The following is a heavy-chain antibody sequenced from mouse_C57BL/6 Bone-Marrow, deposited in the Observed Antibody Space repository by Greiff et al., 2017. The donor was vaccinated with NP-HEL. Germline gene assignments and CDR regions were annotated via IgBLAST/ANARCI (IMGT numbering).Heavy chain of an antibody. CDR2: IYPGSGNT. V-gene: IGHV1-76*01. D-gene: IGHD2-5*01. CDR3: ARWGSNQFTD. CDR1: GYTFTDYY. Sequence: VQLQQSGAELVRPGASVKLSCKASGYTFTDYYINWVKQRPGQGLEWIARIYPGSGNTYYNEKFKGKATLTAEKSSSTAYMQLSSLTSEDSAVYFCARWGSNQFTDWGQGTLVTVSA. J-gene: IGHJ3*01.